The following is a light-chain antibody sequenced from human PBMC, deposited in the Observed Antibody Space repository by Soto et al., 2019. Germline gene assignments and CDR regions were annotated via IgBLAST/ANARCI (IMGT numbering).Light chain of an antibody. J-gene: IGKJ4*01. CDR1: QSVSSY. Sequence: EIVLTQSPATLSLPPGERATLSCRASQSVSSYLAWYQQKPGQAPRLLIYDASNRATGIPARFSGSGSGTDFTLTISSLEPEDFAVYYCQQRSNWPPTFGGGTKVGIK. CDR3: QQRSNWPPT. CDR2: DAS. V-gene: IGKV3-11*01.